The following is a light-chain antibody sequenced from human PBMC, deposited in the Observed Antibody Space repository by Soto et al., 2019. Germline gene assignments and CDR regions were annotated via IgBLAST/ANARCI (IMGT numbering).Light chain of an antibody. CDR1: QGISTY. V-gene: IGKV1-9*01. CDR3: QQLNGYLELT. J-gene: IGKJ4*01. CDR2: DAS. Sequence: DIQLTQSPSFLSASVGDRVTITCRASQGISTYLAWYQQKLGKAPKLLIYDASTLQSGVPSRFSGSRSGTEFTLTISSLQPEDVATYYCQQLNGYLELTFGGGTKVDIK.